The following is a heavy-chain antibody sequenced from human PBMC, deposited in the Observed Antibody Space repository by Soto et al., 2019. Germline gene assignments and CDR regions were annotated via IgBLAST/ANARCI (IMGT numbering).Heavy chain of an antibody. V-gene: IGHV3-21*01. CDR1: VFTVTRYS. Sequence: PRGSLRLSCAASVFTVTRYSMNWVRQAPGKGLEWVSSISSTTNYIYYADSMKGRFTVSRDNAKNSVYLEMNSLSAEDTAVYYCARESEDLTSNFDYWGQGTLVTVSS. CDR3: ARESEDLTSNFDY. CDR2: ISSTTNYI. J-gene: IGHJ4*02.